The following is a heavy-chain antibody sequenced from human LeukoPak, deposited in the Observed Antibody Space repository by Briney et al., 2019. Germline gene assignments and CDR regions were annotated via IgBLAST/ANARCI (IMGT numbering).Heavy chain of an antibody. D-gene: IGHD2-15*01. J-gene: IGHJ6*02. CDR1: GFTFSSYS. CDR2: ISSSSSYI. CDR3: ARDGGYCSGGSCYFNYYYGMDV. Sequence: PGGSLRLSCAASGFTFSSYSMNWVRQAPGKGLEWVSSISSSSSYIYYADSVKGRFTISRDNAKNSLYLQMNSLRAEDTAVYYCARDGGYCSGGSCYFNYYYGMDVWGQGATVTVS. V-gene: IGHV3-21*01.